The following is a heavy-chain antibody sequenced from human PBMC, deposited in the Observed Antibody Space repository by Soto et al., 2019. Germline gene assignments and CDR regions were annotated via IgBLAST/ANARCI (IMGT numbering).Heavy chain of an antibody. CDR3: AKVRRPAAPDY. J-gene: IGHJ4*02. CDR1: GFTFSSYG. Sequence: AGGSLRLSCAASGFTFSSYGMHWVRQAPGKGLEWVAVIWYDGSNKYYADSGKGRFTISRDNSKNTLYLQMNSLRAEDTAVYYCAKVRRPAAPDYWGQGTLVTVSS. D-gene: IGHD2-2*01. V-gene: IGHV3-33*06. CDR2: IWYDGSNK.